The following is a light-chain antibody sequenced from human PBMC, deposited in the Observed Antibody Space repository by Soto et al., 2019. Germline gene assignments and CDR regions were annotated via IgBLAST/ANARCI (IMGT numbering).Light chain of an antibody. CDR3: LLSDSGAFYV. CDR1: TGAVTSGHY. CDR2: DTS. V-gene: IGLV7-46*01. J-gene: IGLJ1*01. Sequence: VVTQEPSLTVSPGGTATLTCGSSTGAVTSGHYPYWFQQKPGQAPRTLIYDTSNKHSWTPARFSGSLLGGKAALTLSGAQPEDEAEYYCLLSDSGAFYVFGTGTKVTVL.